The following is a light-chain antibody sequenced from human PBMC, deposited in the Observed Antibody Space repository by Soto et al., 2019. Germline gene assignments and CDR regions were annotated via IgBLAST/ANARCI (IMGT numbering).Light chain of an antibody. V-gene: IGKV3-20*01. J-gene: IGKJ5*01. CDR1: QSVTSNY. Sequence: EIGLTQSPGTLSLSPGERATLSCRAIQSVTSNYLAWYQLKPGQAPRLLIYAASNTATGIPDRFSGSGSGTDFNLSIRSLEPEDFAVYYCQQYGSQPSITFGQGTRLELK. CDR2: AAS. CDR3: QQYGSQPSIT.